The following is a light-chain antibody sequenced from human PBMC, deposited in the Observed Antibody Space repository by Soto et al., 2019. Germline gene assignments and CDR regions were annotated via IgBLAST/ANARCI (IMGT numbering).Light chain of an antibody. J-gene: IGKJ4*01. CDR1: QAIGSW. V-gene: IGKV1-12*01. Sequence: DLQMTQSPSSVSASVGDRVTITCRASQAIGSWLTWYQQKPGKAPNLLLYAASNLQSGVPSRFSASGSGTDFSFTISSLQPEDFATYYCQQTMSFPLTFGGGTKVEIK. CDR2: AAS. CDR3: QQTMSFPLT.